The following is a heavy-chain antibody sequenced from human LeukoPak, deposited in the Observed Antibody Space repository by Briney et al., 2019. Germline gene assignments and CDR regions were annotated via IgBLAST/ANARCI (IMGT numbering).Heavy chain of an antibody. CDR1: GGSISSNNW. Sequence: PSETLSLTCAVSGGSISSNNWWIWVRQSPEKGLEWIGEIYHDGSTNYNPSLKSRVTISIDKSKNQLSLKLNFVTAADTAVYYCARDRGGYTYSHDYWGQGTLVTVSS. CDR3: ARDRGGYTYSHDY. V-gene: IGHV4-4*02. J-gene: IGHJ4*02. CDR2: IYHDGST. D-gene: IGHD5-18*01.